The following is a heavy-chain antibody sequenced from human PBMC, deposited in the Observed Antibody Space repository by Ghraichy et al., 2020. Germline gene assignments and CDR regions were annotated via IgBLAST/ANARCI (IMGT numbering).Heavy chain of an antibody. CDR3: AKDRRGGYYYYYGMDV. J-gene: IGHJ6*02. CDR1: GFTFSSYG. CDR2: ISYDGSNK. V-gene: IGHV3-30*18. Sequence: GGSLRLSCAASGFTFSSYGMHWVRQAPGKGLEWVAVISYDGSNKYYADSVKGRFTISRDNSKNTLYLQMNSLRAEDTAVYYCAKDRRGGYYYYYGMDVWGQGTTVTVSS. D-gene: IGHD3-16*01.